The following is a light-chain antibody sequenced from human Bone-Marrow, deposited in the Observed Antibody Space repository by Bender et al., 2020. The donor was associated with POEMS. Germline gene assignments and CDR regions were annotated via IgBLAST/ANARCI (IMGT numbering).Light chain of an antibody. CDR1: SSDVGGYDR. CDR3: SSYVSSSTSFYV. CDR2: DVT. V-gene: IGLV2-23*02. Sequence: QSALTQPASVSGSPGQSIAISCAGTSSDVGGYDRVSWYQQYPGKAPKLLIYDVTKRPSGISDRFSGSKSGNTASLTISGLQAEDEADYYCSSYVSSSTSFYVFGTGTKVTVL. J-gene: IGLJ1*01.